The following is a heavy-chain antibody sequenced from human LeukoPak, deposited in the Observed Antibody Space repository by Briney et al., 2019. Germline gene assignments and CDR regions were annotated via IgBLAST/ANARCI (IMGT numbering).Heavy chain of an antibody. CDR3: ARGWTDDTGY. J-gene: IGHJ4*02. V-gene: IGHV1-2*02. CDR2: INPKSAGT. Sequence: ASVKVSCKAFGYTFTGYYMHWVRQAPGQGLEWMGWINPKSAGTNYAQEFQGRVTMTRDASISTAYMELRSLTSDDTAVYYCARGWTDDTGYWGQGTLVTVSS. CDR1: GYTFTGYY. D-gene: IGHD1-1*01.